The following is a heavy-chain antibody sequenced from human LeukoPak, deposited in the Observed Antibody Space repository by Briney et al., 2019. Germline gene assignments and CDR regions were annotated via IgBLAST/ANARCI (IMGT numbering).Heavy chain of an antibody. Sequence: GGSLRLSCAASGFTFSSYGMHWVRQAPGKGLEWVAVISYDGSNKYYADSVKGRFTISRDNSKNTLYLQMNSLRAEDTAVYYCAKDQRHRSITMVRGVPSRPYYMDVWGKGTTVTISS. CDR3: AKDQRHRSITMVRGVPSRPYYMDV. CDR1: GFTFSSYG. D-gene: IGHD3-10*01. J-gene: IGHJ6*03. V-gene: IGHV3-30*18. CDR2: ISYDGSNK.